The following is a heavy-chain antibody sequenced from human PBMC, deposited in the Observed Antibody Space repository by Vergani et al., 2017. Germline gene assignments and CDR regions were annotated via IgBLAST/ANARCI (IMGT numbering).Heavy chain of an antibody. D-gene: IGHD2-2*01. CDR2: IYHSGNT. V-gene: IGHV4-38-2*02. CDR3: ARHSRAHCVSTSCYWPLPLRY. CDR1: GGSMSGYY. Sequence: QVRLQESGPGLVKPSETLSLTCSVSGGSMSGYYWGWIRQPPGKGLEWIATIYHSGNTYYNPSLKSRVTISVDTSRNHFSLNLTSVTAADTAMYYCARHSRAHCVSTSCYWPLPLRYWGQGALVTVSS. J-gene: IGHJ4*02.